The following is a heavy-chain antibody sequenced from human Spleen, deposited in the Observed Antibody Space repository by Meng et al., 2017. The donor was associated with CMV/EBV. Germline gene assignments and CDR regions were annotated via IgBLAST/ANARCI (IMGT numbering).Heavy chain of an antibody. V-gene: IGHV2-5*01. CDR2: IYWNDDK. CDR3: AHSSPLTIWGAFYDY. D-gene: IGHD7-27*01. J-gene: IGHJ4*02. Sequence: SGPTLVKPTQTLTLTSTFSGFSLNTSGVGVGWIRQPPGKALEWLALIYWNDDKRYSPSLKSMLTITKETAKNQVVLTMTNMDPVDTATYYCAHSSPLTIWGAFYDYWGQGALVTVSS. CDR1: GFSLNTSGVG.